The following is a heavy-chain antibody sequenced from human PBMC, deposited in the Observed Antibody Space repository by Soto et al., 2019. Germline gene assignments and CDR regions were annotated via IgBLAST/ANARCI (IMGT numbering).Heavy chain of an antibody. Sequence: SQPLSLTCTVSDDSSSSSNYFWVWIRQPPGKGLEWIGTIFYSGSTYYNPSLKSRVTISVDTSKNQFSLRLISVTAADTALYYCARRYGWLYFDYWGQGSLVTVSS. CDR2: IFYSGST. D-gene: IGHD6-19*01. CDR3: ARRYGWLYFDY. J-gene: IGHJ4*02. CDR1: DDSSSSSNYF. V-gene: IGHV4-39*01.